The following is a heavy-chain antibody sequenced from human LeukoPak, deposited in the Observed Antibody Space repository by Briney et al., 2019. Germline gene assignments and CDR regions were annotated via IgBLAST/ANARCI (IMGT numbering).Heavy chain of an antibody. D-gene: IGHD1-26*01. V-gene: IGHV3-9*03. Sequence: GGSLRLSCAASGFTFDDYAMHWVRQAPGKGLEWVSGISWNSGSIGYADSVKGRFTISRDNAKNSLYLQMNSLRAEDMALYYCAKDRSLEWKLNDAFDIWGQGTMVTVSS. J-gene: IGHJ3*02. CDR1: GFTFDDYA. CDR3: AKDRSLEWKLNDAFDI. CDR2: ISWNSGSI.